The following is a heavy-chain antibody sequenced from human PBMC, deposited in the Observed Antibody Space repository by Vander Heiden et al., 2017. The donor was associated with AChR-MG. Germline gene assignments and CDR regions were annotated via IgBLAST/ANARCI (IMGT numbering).Heavy chain of an antibody. CDR2: RWYDGSNK. CDR3: ARGYTVVPAANALGY. Sequence: QVQLVEPGGGVVQPGRSLRLSCAASGLTFSSYGMQWVRQAPGKGREVVAVRWYDGSNKYYADSVKGRFTISRDNSKNTLYLQMNSLRAEDTAVYYCARGYTVVPAANALGYWGQGTLVTVSS. CDR1: GLTFSSYG. J-gene: IGHJ4*02. D-gene: IGHD2-2*01. V-gene: IGHV3-33*01.